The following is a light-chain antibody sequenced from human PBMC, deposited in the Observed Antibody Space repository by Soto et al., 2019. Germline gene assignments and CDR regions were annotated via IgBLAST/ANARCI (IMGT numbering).Light chain of an antibody. V-gene: IGKV1-39*01. CDR3: QKSYSTPGT. Sequence: DIQMTQSPSSLSASVGVRVTITCRASQSVSKYLNWYQQNPGKAPKLLIYGAISLHSGVPSRFSGHGSGTYFTLTTSNLHPEDFASYYCQKSYSTPGTFGQGTKVEIK. CDR2: GAI. CDR1: QSVSKY. J-gene: IGKJ1*01.